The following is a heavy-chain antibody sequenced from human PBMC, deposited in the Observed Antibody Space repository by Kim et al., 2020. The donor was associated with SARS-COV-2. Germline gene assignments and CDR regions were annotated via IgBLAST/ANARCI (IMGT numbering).Heavy chain of an antibody. Sequence: ASVKVSCKASGYTFTSYAMHWVRQAPGQRLEWMGWINAGNGNTKYSQKFQGRVTITRDTSASTAYMEPSSLRSEDTAVYYCARDTPAYYFDYWGQGTLVTVSS. CDR1: GYTFTSYA. J-gene: IGHJ4*02. CDR3: ARDTPAYYFDY. V-gene: IGHV1-3*01. CDR2: INAGNGNT. D-gene: IGHD2-2*01.